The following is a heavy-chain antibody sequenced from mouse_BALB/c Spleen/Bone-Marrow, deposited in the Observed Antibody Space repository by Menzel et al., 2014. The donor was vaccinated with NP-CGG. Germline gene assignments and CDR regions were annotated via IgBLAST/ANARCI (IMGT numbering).Heavy chain of an antibody. Sequence: EVNVVESGGGLVQPGGSLKLSCAASGFTFSNYGMSRVRQTPDKRLELVATINSNGGSTYYPDSVKGRFTISRDTAKNTLYLQMSSLKSEETAMYYCVRGNYGNYVDYFDFWGQGTTLSVSS. CDR3: VRGNYGNYVDYFDF. J-gene: IGHJ2*01. D-gene: IGHD2-1*01. CDR2: INSNGGST. CDR1: GFTFSNYG. V-gene: IGHV5-6-3*01.